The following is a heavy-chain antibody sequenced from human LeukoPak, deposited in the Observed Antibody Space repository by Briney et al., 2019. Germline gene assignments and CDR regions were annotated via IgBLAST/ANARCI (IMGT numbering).Heavy chain of an antibody. CDR1: GFTFNNYA. V-gene: IGHV3-23*01. D-gene: IGHD3-10*01. CDR3: AKAHGSGSYYRGSDY. J-gene: IGHJ4*02. CDR2: ISGSGGTS. Sequence: GGSLRLSCAASGFTFNNYAMTWVRQAPGKGLEWVSGISGSGGTSYYADSVKGRFTISRDNSKNTLYLQMNSLRAEDAAVYYCAKAHGSGSYYRGSDYWGQGTLVTVYS.